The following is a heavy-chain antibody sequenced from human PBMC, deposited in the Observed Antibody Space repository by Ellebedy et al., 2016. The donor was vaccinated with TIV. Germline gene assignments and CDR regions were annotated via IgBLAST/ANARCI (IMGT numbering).Heavy chain of an antibody. CDR2: IKQDGSEK. J-gene: IGHJ4*02. Sequence: GGSLRLXXAASGFTFSSYWMSWVRQAPGKGLEWVANIKQDGSEKYYVDSVKGRFTISRDNAKNSLYLQMNSLRAEDTAVYYCARSRLGYDFWSGYLDYWGQGTLVTVSS. CDR3: ARSRLGYDFWSGYLDY. CDR1: GFTFSSYW. D-gene: IGHD3-3*01. V-gene: IGHV3-7*01.